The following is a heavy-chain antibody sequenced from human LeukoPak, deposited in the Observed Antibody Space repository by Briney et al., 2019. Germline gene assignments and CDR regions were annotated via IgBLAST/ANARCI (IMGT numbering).Heavy chain of an antibody. J-gene: IGHJ4*02. CDR3: ARRHYDILTGYSAFDY. D-gene: IGHD3-9*01. V-gene: IGHV4-34*01. Sequence: SETLSLTCAVYGGSFSGYYGSWIRQPPGKGLVWIGEINHSGSTNYNPSLKSRVTISVDTSKNQFSLKLSSVIAADTAVYYCARRHYDILTGYSAFDYWGQGTLVTVSS. CDR1: GGSFSGYY. CDR2: INHSGST.